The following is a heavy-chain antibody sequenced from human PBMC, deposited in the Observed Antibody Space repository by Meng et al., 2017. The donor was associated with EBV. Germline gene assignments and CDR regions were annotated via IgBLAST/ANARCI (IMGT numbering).Heavy chain of an antibody. J-gene: IGHJ5*02. Sequence: PLQEAGSGLVKPSQTLSLTCTAAGSSGSSGINYWIWIRQPPGKGLEWIGYIYYSGRTYYNPSLESRVTMSVDTSKNQFSLNLNSVTAADTAVYYCARVNGDCFSTICYKGWFDPWGQGTLVTVSS. CDR2: IYYSGRT. V-gene: IGHV4-30-4*01. D-gene: IGHD2-2*02. CDR3: ARVNGDCFSTICYKGWFDP. CDR1: GSSGSSGINY.